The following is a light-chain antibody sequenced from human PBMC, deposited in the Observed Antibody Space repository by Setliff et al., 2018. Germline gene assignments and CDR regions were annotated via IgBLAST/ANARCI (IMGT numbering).Light chain of an antibody. V-gene: IGLV2-14*01. Sequence: QSVLTQPASVFGSPGQSITISCTGTSSDVGYYNYVSWYQQHPGKAPKLMIYEVSNRPSGVSNRFSGSKSGNTASLTISGLQAEGEADYYCSSYTSSSTRVFGTGTKVTVL. CDR2: EVS. CDR1: SSDVGYYNY. J-gene: IGLJ1*01. CDR3: SSYTSSSTRV.